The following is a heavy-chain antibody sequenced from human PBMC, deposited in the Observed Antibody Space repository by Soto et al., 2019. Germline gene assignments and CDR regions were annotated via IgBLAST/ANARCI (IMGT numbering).Heavy chain of an antibody. V-gene: IGHV3-66*01. J-gene: IGHJ6*02. Sequence: QPGGSLRLCCAASGFTVSTDWMYWVRQAPGKGLEWVSVIRGGGNTFYADSVEGRFTISRDNSKNTVYLQMNGLRVEDTAMYYCVRENYYYGMDVWGQGTTVTVSS. CDR2: IRGGGNT. CDR3: VRENYYYGMDV. CDR1: GFTVSTDW.